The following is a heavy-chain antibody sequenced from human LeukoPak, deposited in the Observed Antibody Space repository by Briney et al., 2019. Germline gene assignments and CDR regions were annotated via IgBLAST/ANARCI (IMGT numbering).Heavy chain of an antibody. CDR2: IYYSGST. Sequence: SETLSLTCTVSGGSISSYYWSWIRQPPGKGLEWIGYIYYSGSTNYNPSLKSRVTISVDTSKNQFSLKLSSVTAADTAVYYCARGKQLAPRYFDPWGRGTLVTVSS. J-gene: IGHJ2*01. CDR1: GGSISSYY. V-gene: IGHV4-59*01. CDR3: ARGKQLAPRYFDP. D-gene: IGHD6-6*01.